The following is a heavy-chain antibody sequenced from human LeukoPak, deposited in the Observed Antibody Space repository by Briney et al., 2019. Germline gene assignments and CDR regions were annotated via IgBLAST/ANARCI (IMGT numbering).Heavy chain of an antibody. CDR2: INHSGST. CDR1: GGSFSGYY. CDR3: ARGSTSPDYSGSYERELNFDY. J-gene: IGHJ4*02. Sequence: PSETLSLTCAVYGGSFSGYYWSWIRQPPGKGLEWIGEINHSGSTNYNPSLKSRVTISVDTSKNQFSLKLSSVTAADTAVYYCARGSTSPDYSGSYERELNFDYWGQGTLVTVSS. D-gene: IGHD1-26*01. V-gene: IGHV4-34*01.